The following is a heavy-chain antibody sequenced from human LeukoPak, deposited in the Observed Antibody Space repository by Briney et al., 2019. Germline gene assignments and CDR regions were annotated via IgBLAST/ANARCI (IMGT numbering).Heavy chain of an antibody. CDR2: IIPIFGTA. J-gene: IGHJ3*02. Sequence: ASVKVSCKASGGTFSSYAISWVRQAPGQGLEWMGGIIPIFGTANYAQKFQGRVTITTDESTSTAYMGLSSLRSEDTAVYYCARVGYGGNSEGAFDIWGQGTMVTVSS. V-gene: IGHV1-69*05. CDR3: ARVGYGGNSEGAFDI. CDR1: GGTFSSYA. D-gene: IGHD4-23*01.